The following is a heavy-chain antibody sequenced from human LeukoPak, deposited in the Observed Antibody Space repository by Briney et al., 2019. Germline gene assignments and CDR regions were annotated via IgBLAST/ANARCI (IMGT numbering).Heavy chain of an antibody. V-gene: IGHV1-46*01. CDR3: ARDGDVWGSSVC. CDR1: GYTFTGYY. J-gene: IGHJ4*02. D-gene: IGHD3-16*01. Sequence: ASVKVSCKASGYTFTGYYMHWVRQAPGQGFEWMGIINPSGGSTSYAQKFQGRVTMTRDMSTSTVYMELSSLRSEDTAVYYCARDGDVWGSSVCWGQGTLVTVSS. CDR2: INPSGGST.